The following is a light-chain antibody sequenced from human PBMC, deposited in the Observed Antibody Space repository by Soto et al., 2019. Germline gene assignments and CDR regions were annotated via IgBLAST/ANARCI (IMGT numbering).Light chain of an antibody. Sequence: DIQMTQSPSTLSASVGDRVTITCRASQSISSWLAWYQQKPGKAPKLLIFAASSLQSGVPSRFSGSRSGPEFTLTISSLQSEDFAVYYCQQYNNWPRTFGQGTKVDIK. V-gene: IGKV1-5*01. J-gene: IGKJ1*01. CDR2: AAS. CDR3: QQYNNWPRT. CDR1: QSISSW.